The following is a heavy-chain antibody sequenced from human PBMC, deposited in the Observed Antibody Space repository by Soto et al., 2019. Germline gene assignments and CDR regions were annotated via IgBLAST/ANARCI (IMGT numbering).Heavy chain of an antibody. CDR2: IYPGDPET. Sequence: GESLKISCQCSGYTFSNFWIAWVRQLPGKGLEYMGIIYPGDPETRYSPSFHGKVTISADRSIGTAYLQWNSLEASDSAFYFCARSPRSSPYFDYWGQGALVTVSS. V-gene: IGHV5-51*01. CDR3: ARSPRSSPYFDY. D-gene: IGHD6-13*01. CDR1: GYTFSNFW. J-gene: IGHJ4*02.